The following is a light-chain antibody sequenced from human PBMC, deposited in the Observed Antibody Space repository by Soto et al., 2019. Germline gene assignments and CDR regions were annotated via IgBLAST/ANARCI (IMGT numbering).Light chain of an antibody. Sequence: EIVLTQSPGTLSLSPGEIATLSFRASESISSTNLGWYQQKPGQAPRLLIYAASSRATGIPVRFSGSGSGTDFTLTISRLEPEDFAVYYCQQYGSSLITFGQGTRLEI. CDR1: ESISSTN. J-gene: IGKJ5*01. CDR2: AAS. V-gene: IGKV3-20*01. CDR3: QQYGSSLIT.